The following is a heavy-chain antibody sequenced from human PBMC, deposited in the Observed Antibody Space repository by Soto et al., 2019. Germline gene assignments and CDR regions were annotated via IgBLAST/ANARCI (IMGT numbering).Heavy chain of an antibody. Sequence: TSYAMDWVRQAPGQRLEWMGWINAGNGNTKYSQKFQGRVTITRDTSASTAYMELSSLRSEDTAVYYCARDMGFGLSDYWGQGTLVTVSS. J-gene: IGHJ4*02. CDR1: TSYA. D-gene: IGHD3-10*01. V-gene: IGHV1-3*01. CDR2: INAGNGNT. CDR3: ARDMGFGLSDY.